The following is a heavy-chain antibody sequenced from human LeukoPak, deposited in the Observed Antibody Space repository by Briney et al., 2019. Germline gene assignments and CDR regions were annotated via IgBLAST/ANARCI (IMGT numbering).Heavy chain of an antibody. CDR2: ISSSGSTI. J-gene: IGHJ3*02. V-gene: IGHV3-48*03. D-gene: IGHD3-10*01. CDR3: ARGRGANAFDI. Sequence: PGGSLRLSCAASGFTFSSYEMNWVRQAPGKGLEWVSYISSSGSTIYYADSVKGRFTISRDNAKNSLYLQMNSLRAEDTAVYYCARGRGANAFDIWGQGTMVTVSS. CDR1: GFTFSSYE.